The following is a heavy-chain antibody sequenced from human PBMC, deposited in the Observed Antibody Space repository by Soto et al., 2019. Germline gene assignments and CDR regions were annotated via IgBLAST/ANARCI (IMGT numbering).Heavy chain of an antibody. CDR2: IWYDGSNE. D-gene: IGHD6-19*01. CDR1: GFIFSGYG. V-gene: IGHV3-33*01. Sequence: QVQLVESGGGVVQPGRSLRLSCAASGFIFSGYGMHWVRQAPGKGLEWVAVIWYDGSNENYADSVKGRLTISRYNSKNTLYLQMNSLRAEDTAVYYCTRRFSDGWYSDYWGQGTLVTVSS. CDR3: TRRFSDGWYSDY. J-gene: IGHJ4*02.